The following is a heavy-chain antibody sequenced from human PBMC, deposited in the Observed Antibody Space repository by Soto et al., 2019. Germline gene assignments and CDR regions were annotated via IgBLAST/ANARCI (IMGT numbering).Heavy chain of an antibody. J-gene: IGHJ4*01. D-gene: IGHD3-22*01. CDR3: TTDSYITSIIVRFDY. Sequence: GGSRRLSCAACGFTFSNAWVNWVRQAPGKGLEWVGRVKSKNDGGTTDFAAPVKGRFAISRDDSKNMVYLEMNSLQTEDTAIYYCTTDSYITSIIVRFDYWGHGTLVTVSS. CDR2: VKSKNDGGTT. V-gene: IGHV3-15*07. CDR1: GFTFSNAW.